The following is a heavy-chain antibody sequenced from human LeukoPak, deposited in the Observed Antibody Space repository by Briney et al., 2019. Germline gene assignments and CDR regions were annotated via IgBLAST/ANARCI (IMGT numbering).Heavy chain of an antibody. CDR2: IRYDGSNK. D-gene: IGHD3-10*01. CDR1: GFTFSSYG. V-gene: IGHV3-30*02. CDR3: ARETYYYGSPNYYYYYMDV. Sequence: GGSLRLSCAASGFTFSSYGMHWVRQAPGKGLEWVAFIRYDGSNKYYADSVKGRFTISRDNSKNTLYLQMNSLRAEDTAVYYCARETYYYGSPNYYYYYMDVWGKGTTVTVSS. J-gene: IGHJ6*03.